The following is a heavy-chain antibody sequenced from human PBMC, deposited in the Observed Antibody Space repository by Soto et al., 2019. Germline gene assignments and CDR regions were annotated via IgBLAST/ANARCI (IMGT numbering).Heavy chain of an antibody. CDR2: IKYDGSEE. CDR3: VTDLNWQGH. V-gene: IGHV3-7*01. J-gene: IGHJ4*02. CDR1: GFTFSSYA. Sequence: SGFTFSSYAMTWVRQAPGKGLEYVANIKYDGSEEYYVDSVKGRFTISRDNAKNSLYLQMNSLRDEDSAVYYCVTDLNWQGHWGQGTLVTVSS.